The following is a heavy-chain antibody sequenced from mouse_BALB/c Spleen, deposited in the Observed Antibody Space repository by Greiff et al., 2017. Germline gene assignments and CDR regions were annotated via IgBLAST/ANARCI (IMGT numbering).Heavy chain of an antibody. V-gene: IGHV3-2*02. CDR3: ARHGNDWYFDV. J-gene: IGHJ1*01. D-gene: IGHD2-1*01. CDR1: GYSITSDYA. Sequence: EVQLQESGPGLVKPSQSLSLTCTVTGYSITSDYAWNWIRQFPGNKLEWMGYISYSGSTSYNPSLKSRISITRDTSKNQFFLQLNSVTTEDTATYYCARHGNDWYFDVWGAGTTVTVSS. CDR2: ISYSGST.